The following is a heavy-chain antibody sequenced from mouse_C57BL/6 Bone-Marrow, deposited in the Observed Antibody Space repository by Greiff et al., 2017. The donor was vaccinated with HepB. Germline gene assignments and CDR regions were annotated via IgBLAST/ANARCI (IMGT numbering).Heavy chain of an antibody. D-gene: IGHD2-1*01. CDR1: GYTFTSYT. CDR2: INPSSGYT. J-gene: IGHJ3*01. CDR3: ARVYYGNYWFAY. V-gene: IGHV1-4*01. Sequence: LLESGAELARPGASVKMSCKASGYTFTSYTMHWVKQRPGQGLEWIGYINPSSGYTKYNQKFKDKATLTADKSSSTAYMQLSSLTSEDSAVYYCARVYYGNYWFAYWGQGTLVTVSA.